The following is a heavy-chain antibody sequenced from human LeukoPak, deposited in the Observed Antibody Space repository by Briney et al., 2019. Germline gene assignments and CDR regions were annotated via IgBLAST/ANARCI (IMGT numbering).Heavy chain of an antibody. Sequence: ASVKVSCKASGYTFTNYAMNWVRQAPGQGLECMGWIHPSTGNPTYAQGFTGRFVFSLDTSVSTTYLQISSLKAEDTAVYFCARAFQSLGGLSLPDYWGQGTLVTVSS. CDR1: GYTFTNYA. CDR2: IHPSTGNP. J-gene: IGHJ4*02. D-gene: IGHD3-16*02. CDR3: ARAFQSLGGLSLPDY. V-gene: IGHV7-4-1*02.